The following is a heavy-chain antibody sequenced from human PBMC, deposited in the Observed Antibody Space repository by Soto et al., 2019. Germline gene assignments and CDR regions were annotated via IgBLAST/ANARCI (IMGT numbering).Heavy chain of an antibody. J-gene: IGHJ4*02. Sequence: PGGSLRLSCAASGFTFSSYGMHWVRQAPGKGLEWVAVIWYDGSNKYYADSVKGRFTISRDNSKNTLYLQMNSLRAEDTAVYYCARGGVAVAGTHFDYWGQGTRVTVSS. CDR2: IWYDGSNK. CDR3: ARGGVAVAGTHFDY. CDR1: GFTFSSYG. V-gene: IGHV3-33*01. D-gene: IGHD6-19*01.